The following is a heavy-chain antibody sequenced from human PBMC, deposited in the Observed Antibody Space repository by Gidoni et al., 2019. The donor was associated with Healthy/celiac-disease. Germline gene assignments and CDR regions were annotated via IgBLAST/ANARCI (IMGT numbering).Heavy chain of an antibody. CDR3: AKGYSYGYIYAVGDY. D-gene: IGHD5-18*01. CDR2: ISGSGGST. CDR1: GLTFSSYA. V-gene: IGHV3-23*01. J-gene: IGHJ4*02. Sequence: EVQLLESGGGLVQPGGSLRLSCAASGLTFSSYAMSWVRQAPGKGLEWVSAISGSGGSTYYADSVEGRFTISRDNSKNTLYLQMNSLRAEDTAVYYCAKGYSYGYIYAVGDYWGQGTLVTVSS.